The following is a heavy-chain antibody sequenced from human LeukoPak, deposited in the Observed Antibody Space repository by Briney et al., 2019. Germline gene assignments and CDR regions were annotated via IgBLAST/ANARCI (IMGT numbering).Heavy chain of an antibody. V-gene: IGHV4-39*07. Sequence: PSETLSLAFTVSGGSISSGSYDWGWIRQPRGKGLEWIGSIYYSGSTYDHPSLKSRVTISVHPSRNQFSLKLRSVTAADTAVYYCARVGNLVSGDSSHFDYWGQGTLLTVSS. D-gene: IGHD3-22*01. CDR1: GGSISSGSYD. CDR2: IYYSGST. J-gene: IGHJ4*02. CDR3: ARVGNLVSGDSSHFDY.